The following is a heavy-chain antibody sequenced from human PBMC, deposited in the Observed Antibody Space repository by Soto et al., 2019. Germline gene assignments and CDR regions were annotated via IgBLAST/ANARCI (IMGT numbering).Heavy chain of an antibody. D-gene: IGHD3-3*01. Sequence: PGGSLRLSCAASGFTFSSYGMHWVRQAPGKGLEWVAVIWYDGSNKYYADSVKGRFTISRDNSKNTLYLQMNSLRAEDTAVYYCARDSRFLEWLYSYGMDVWGQGTTVTVSS. CDR1: GFTFSSYG. CDR2: IWYDGSNK. V-gene: IGHV3-33*01. CDR3: ARDSRFLEWLYSYGMDV. J-gene: IGHJ6*02.